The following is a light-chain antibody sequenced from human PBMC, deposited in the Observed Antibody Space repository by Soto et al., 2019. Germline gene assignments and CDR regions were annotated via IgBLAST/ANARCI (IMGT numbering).Light chain of an antibody. J-gene: IGKJ1*01. CDR3: QQYGSSGT. V-gene: IGKV3-20*01. CDR1: QSVSNNY. Sequence: EIVLTQSPGTLSLSLGERATLSCRASQSVSNNYLAWYQQKPGQAPRLRIYGASNRATGIPDRFSGSGSGTDFTLTISRLEPEDFAVYYCQQYGSSGTFGQGTKVDIK. CDR2: GAS.